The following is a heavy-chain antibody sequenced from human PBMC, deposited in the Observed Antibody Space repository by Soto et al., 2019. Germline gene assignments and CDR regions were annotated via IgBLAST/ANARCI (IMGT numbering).Heavy chain of an antibody. CDR1: GYSFTSYW. J-gene: IGHJ6*02. CDR3: ARHQGNYGDYVVGMDV. Sequence: GESLKISCKGSGYSFTSYWIGWVRQMPGKDLEWMGIIYPGDSDTRYSPSFQGQVTISADKSISTAYLQWSSLKASDTAMYYCARHQGNYGDYVVGMDVWGQGTTVTVSS. D-gene: IGHD4-17*01. V-gene: IGHV5-51*01. CDR2: IYPGDSDT.